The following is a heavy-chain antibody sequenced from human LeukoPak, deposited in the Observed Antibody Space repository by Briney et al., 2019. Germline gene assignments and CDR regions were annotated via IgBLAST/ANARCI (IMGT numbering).Heavy chain of an antibody. V-gene: IGHV1-18*01. CDR3: ARWGTGYCSSTSCYYYSGMDV. D-gene: IGHD2-2*01. CDR1: GYTFISYG. J-gene: IGHJ6*02. CDR2: VSAYNGNT. Sequence: ASVKVSCKASGYTFISYGISWVRQAPGQGLEWMGWVSAYNGNTNYAQKVQGRVTMTTDTSTSTAYMELRSLRSDDTAVYYCARWGTGYCSSTSCYYYSGMDVWGQGTTVTVSS.